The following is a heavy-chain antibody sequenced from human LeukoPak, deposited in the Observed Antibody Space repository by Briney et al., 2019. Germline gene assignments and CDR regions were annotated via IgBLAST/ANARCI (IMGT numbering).Heavy chain of an antibody. Sequence: PGRSLRLSCAASGFILSSYGMHWVRQAPGKGLEWVAFIRYNGNNKYYTDSVKGRFTISRDNSKNSLYLQMDSLGPEDTAVYYCARDPYSGNYGTYYYYYMDVWGKGTTVTISS. CDR1: GFILSSYG. J-gene: IGHJ6*03. V-gene: IGHV3-33*01. D-gene: IGHD1-26*01. CDR3: ARDPYSGNYGTYYYYYMDV. CDR2: IRYNGNNK.